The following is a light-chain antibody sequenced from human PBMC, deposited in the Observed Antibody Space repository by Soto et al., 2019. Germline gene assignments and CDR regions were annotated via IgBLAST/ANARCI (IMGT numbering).Light chain of an antibody. CDR3: QSYDSSLSGVV. V-gene: IGLV1-40*01. CDR1: TSNIRAGYD. Sequence: QSVLTQPPAVSGAPGQRVTISCTGSTSNIRAGYDVHWYQQLPGTAPKLLIYDNNNRPSGVPDRFSGSKSDTSASLAITGLQAEDEADYYCQSYDSSLSGVVFGGGTKLTVL. CDR2: DNN. J-gene: IGLJ2*01.